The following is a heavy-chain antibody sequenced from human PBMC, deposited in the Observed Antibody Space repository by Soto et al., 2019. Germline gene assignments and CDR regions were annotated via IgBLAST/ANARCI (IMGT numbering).Heavy chain of an antibody. J-gene: IGHJ5*02. Sequence: SVKVSCKASGGTFSSYAISWVRQAPGQGLEWMGGIIPIFGTANYAQKFQGRVTITADESTSTAYMELSSLRSEDTAVYYCARESRDTIFGVVISNWFDPWGQGTLVTVSS. D-gene: IGHD3-3*01. CDR3: ARESRDTIFGVVISNWFDP. V-gene: IGHV1-69*13. CDR1: GGTFSSYA. CDR2: IIPIFGTA.